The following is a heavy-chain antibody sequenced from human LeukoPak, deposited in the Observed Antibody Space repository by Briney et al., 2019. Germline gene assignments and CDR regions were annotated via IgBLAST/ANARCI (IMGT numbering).Heavy chain of an antibody. D-gene: IGHD6-19*01. J-gene: IGHJ4*02. V-gene: IGHV3-11*04. CDR3: ARDYGSGRYVDY. CDR2: ISSSGSTI. Sequence: GGSLRLSCAASGFTFRDYYMSWIRQAPGKGLEWVSYISSSGSTIYYTDSVKGRFTISRDNAKNSLYLQMNSLTAEDTAVYYCARDYGSGRYVDYWGQGTLVTVSS. CDR1: GFTFRDYY.